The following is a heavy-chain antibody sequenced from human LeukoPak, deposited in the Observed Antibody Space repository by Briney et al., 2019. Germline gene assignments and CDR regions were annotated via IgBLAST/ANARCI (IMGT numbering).Heavy chain of an antibody. Sequence: SETLSLTCTVSGGSISSSSYYWAWIRQPPGKGLEWIGSIYYSGSTYYNPSLQSRVTISVDTSNNQFSLKLSSVTAADTAVYYCARVVWYCSSTSCPYYLDYWGQGTLVTVSS. CDR2: IYYSGST. D-gene: IGHD2-2*01. CDR1: GGSISSSSYY. V-gene: IGHV4-39*07. CDR3: ARVVWYCSSTSCPYYLDY. J-gene: IGHJ4*02.